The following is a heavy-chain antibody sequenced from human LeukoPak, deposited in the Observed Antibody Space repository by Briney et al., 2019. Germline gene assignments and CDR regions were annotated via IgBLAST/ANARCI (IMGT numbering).Heavy chain of an antibody. CDR3: ARGLTQIPRLATGLGH. D-gene: IGHD2-21*02. Sequence: GGSLRLSCAASGFSFSSYAMHWVRQAPGKGLEWVAVIWYDGGNKYYADSVKGRFTISRDNSKNTLYLEMNSLRAEDTAVYYCARGLTQIPRLATGLGHWGQGTLVTVSS. J-gene: IGHJ4*02. V-gene: IGHV3-33*01. CDR1: GFSFSSYA. CDR2: IWYDGGNK.